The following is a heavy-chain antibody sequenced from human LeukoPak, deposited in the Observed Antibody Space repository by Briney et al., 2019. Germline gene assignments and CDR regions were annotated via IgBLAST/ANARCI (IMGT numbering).Heavy chain of an antibody. D-gene: IGHD2-15*01. CDR3: ARCSGAFNNWFDP. V-gene: IGHV4-39*07. Sequence: PSETLSLTCTVSGGSISSSSYYWGWIRQPPGKGLEWIGSIYYSGSTYYNPSLKSRVTISVDTSKNQFSLKLSSVTAADTAVYYCARCSGAFNNWFDPWGQGTLVTVSS. CDR2: IYYSGST. CDR1: GGSISSSSYY. J-gene: IGHJ5*02.